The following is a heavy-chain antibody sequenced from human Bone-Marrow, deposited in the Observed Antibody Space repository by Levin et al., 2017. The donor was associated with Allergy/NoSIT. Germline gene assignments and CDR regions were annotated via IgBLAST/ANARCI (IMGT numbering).Heavy chain of an antibody. Sequence: AGGSLRLSCIGSGFTLSSDWMHWVRQVPGKGLVWVSRINEDGRERNYADFVRGRFTISRDDAKNTLYLQMNSLTDEDTALYYCARVVASKAYSFDIWGRGTMVTVFS. CDR3: ARVVASKAYSFDI. V-gene: IGHV3-74*01. J-gene: IGHJ3*02. CDR1: GFTLSSDW. D-gene: IGHD5-12*01. CDR2: INEDGRER.